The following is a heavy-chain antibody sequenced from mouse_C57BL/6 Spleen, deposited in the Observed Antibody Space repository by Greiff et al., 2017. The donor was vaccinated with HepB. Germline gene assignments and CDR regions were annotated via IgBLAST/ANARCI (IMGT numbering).Heavy chain of an antibody. Sequence: VKLQESGAELVKPGASVKISCKASGYAFSSYWMNWVKQRPGKGLEWIGQIYPGDGDTNYNGKFKGKATLTADKSSSTAYMQLSSLTSEDSAVYFCARGGQARARAMDYWGQGTSVTVSS. J-gene: IGHJ4*01. CDR3: ARGGQARARAMDY. CDR2: IYPGDGDT. V-gene: IGHV1-80*01. CDR1: GYAFSSYW. D-gene: IGHD3-3*01.